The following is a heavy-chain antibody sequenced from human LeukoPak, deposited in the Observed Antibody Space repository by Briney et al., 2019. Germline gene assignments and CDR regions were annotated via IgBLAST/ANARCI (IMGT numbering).Heavy chain of an antibody. CDR2: ISSSGSTI. J-gene: IGHJ4*02. D-gene: IGHD1-26*01. Sequence: GGSLGLSCAASGFTFSDYYMSWIRQAPGKGLEWVSYISSSGSTIYYADSVKGRFTISRDNAKNSLYLQMNSLRAEDTAVYYCARSGSYSPDYFDYWGQGTLVTVSS. CDR1: GFTFSDYY. CDR3: ARSGSYSPDYFDY. V-gene: IGHV3-11*04.